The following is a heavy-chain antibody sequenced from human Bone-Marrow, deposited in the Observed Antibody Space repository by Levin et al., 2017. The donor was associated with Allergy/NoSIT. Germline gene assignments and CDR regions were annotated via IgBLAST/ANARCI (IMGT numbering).Heavy chain of an antibody. CDR3: ARDRPGVPLDY. V-gene: IGHV4-59*01. CDR2: IYYSGST. CDR1: GGSISSYY. Sequence: SETLSLTCTVSGGSISSYYWSWIRQPPGKGLEWIGYIYYSGSTNYNPSLKSRVTISVDTSKNQFSLKLSSVTAADTAVYYCARDRPGVPLDYWGQGTLVTVSS. J-gene: IGHJ4*02. D-gene: IGHD3-10*01.